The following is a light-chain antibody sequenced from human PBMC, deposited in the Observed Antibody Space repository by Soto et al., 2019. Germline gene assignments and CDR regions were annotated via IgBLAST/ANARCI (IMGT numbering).Light chain of an antibody. CDR1: SSDVGGYNS. J-gene: IGLJ2*01. CDR2: AVS. V-gene: IGLV2-8*01. Sequence: QSALTQPPSASGSPGQSVTISCTGTSSDVGGYNSVSWYQHHPGKAPKLMIYAVSRRPSRVPDRFSGSKSGNTASLTVSGLQAEDEADYYCSSYSGSINVVFGGGTKLPVL. CDR3: SSYSGSINVV.